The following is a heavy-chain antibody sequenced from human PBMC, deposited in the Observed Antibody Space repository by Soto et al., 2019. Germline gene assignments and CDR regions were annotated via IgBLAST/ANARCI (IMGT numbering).Heavy chain of an antibody. V-gene: IGHV3-23*01. D-gene: IGHD1-7*01. CDR1: GFTFISYA. J-gene: IGHJ4*02. CDR3: SNPPWNYGY. CDR2: ISVSGANT. Sequence: GGSLRLSCAASGFTFISYAMSWVRQAPGKGLEWVSTISVSGANTNYADSVKGRFTISRDNSKNTLYLQMNSLRAEDTAVYYCSNPPWNYGYWGQGTLVTVSS.